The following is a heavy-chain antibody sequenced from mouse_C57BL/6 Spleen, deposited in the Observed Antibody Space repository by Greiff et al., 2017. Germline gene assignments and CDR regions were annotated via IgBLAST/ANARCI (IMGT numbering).Heavy chain of an antibody. CDR3: ARRGMDY. V-gene: IGHV5-6*01. J-gene: IGHJ4*01. CDR2: ISSGGSYT. Sequence: EVHLVESGGDLVKPGGSLKLSCAASGFTFSSYGMSWVRQTPDKRLEWVATISSGGSYTYYPDSVKGRFTISRDHAKNTLYLQMSSLKSEDTAMYYCARRGMDYWGQGTSVTVSS. CDR1: GFTFSSYG.